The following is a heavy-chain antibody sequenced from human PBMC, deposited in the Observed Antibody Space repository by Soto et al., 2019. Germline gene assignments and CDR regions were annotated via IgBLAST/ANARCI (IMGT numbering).Heavy chain of an antibody. D-gene: IGHD3-3*01. CDR3: ARVERFWDFWSGYHFDP. CDR2: ISAYNGNI. V-gene: IGHV1-18*01. CDR1: GYTFTSYG. J-gene: IGHJ5*02. Sequence: ASVKVSCKASGYTFTSYGISWVRQAPGQGLEWMGWISAYNGNINYAQKLQGRVTMTTDTSTSTAYMELRSLRSDDTAVYYCARVERFWDFWSGYHFDPWGQGTLVTVSS.